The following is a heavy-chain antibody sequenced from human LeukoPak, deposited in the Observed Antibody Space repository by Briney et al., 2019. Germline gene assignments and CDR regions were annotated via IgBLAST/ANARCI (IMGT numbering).Heavy chain of an antibody. V-gene: IGHV4-59*01. CDR1: GGSISSYY. CDR3: ARGGYYDSSGHAFDI. J-gene: IGHJ3*02. CDR2: IYYSGST. D-gene: IGHD3-22*01. Sequence: SETLSLTCTVSGGSISSYYWSWIRQPPGKGLEWIGYIYYSGSTNYNPSLKSRVTISVDTSKNQFSLKPSSVTAADTAVYYCARGGYYDSSGHAFDIWGQGTMVTVSS.